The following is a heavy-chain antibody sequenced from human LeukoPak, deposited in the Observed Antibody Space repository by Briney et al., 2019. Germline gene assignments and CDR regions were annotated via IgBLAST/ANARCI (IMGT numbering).Heavy chain of an antibody. CDR1: GFTFSSYG. D-gene: IGHD2-2*01. J-gene: IGHJ3*02. CDR3: ASTLVPAAMLDAFDI. Sequence: GGSLRLSCAASGFTFSSYGMHWVRQAPGKGLEWVAVISYDGANKYYADSVKGRFTISRDNSKNTLYLQMNSLRTEDTAVYYCASTLVPAAMLDAFDIWGQGTMVTVSS. CDR2: ISYDGANK. V-gene: IGHV3-30*03.